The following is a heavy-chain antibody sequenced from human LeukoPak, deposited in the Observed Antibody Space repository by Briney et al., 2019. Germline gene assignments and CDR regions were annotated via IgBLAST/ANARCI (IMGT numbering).Heavy chain of an antibody. V-gene: IGHV4-38-2*02. D-gene: IGHD6-19*01. CDR3: AKVAEARQFDY. CDR1: GYSISSAYY. Sequence: PSETLSLTCTVSGYSISSAYYWGWIRQPPGKGLEWIGSIYHSGSTYYNPSLKSRVTISVDTSKNQFSLKLSSVTAADTAVYYCAKVAEARQFDYWGQGTLVTVSS. CDR2: IYHSGST. J-gene: IGHJ4*02.